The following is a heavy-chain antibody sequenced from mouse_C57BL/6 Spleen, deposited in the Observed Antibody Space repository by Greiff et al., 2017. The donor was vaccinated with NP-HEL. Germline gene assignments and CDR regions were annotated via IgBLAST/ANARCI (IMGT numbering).Heavy chain of an antibody. J-gene: IGHJ4*01. V-gene: IGHV3-6*01. D-gene: IGHD2-4*01. CDR2: ISYDGSN. Sequence: ESGPGLVKPSQSLSLTCSVTGYSITSGYYWNWIRQFPGNKLEWMGYISYDGSNNYNPSLKNRISITRDTSKNQFFLKLNSVTTEDTATYYCARWNDYDGAMDYWGQGTSVTVSS. CDR1: GYSITSGYY. CDR3: ARWNDYDGAMDY.